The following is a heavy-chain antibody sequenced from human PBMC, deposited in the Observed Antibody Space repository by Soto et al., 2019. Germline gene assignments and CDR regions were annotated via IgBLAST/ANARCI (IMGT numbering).Heavy chain of an antibody. V-gene: IGHV1-18*01. J-gene: IGHJ5*02. CDR2: ISAYNGNT. Sequence: QVQLVQSGAEEKKPGASVKVSCKASGYTFTSYGISWVRQAPGQGLEWMGRISAYNGNTNYAQKLQGRVTKTTDTSTSAAYMELRSLRADDTAVYYCAKVVGALGHWFDPWGQGTLVTVSS. CDR3: AKVVGALGHWFDP. CDR1: GYTFTSYG. D-gene: IGHD1-26*01.